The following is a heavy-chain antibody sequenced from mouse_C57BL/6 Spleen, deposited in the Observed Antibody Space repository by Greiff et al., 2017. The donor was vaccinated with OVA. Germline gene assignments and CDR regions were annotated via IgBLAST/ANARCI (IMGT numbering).Heavy chain of an antibody. CDR3: ARDYGSSLRFAY. V-gene: IGHV1-69*01. CDR2: IDPSDSYT. Sequence: QVQLQQPGAELVMPGASVKLSCKASGYTFTSYWMHWVKQRPGQGLEWIGEIDPSDSYTNYNQKFKGKSTLTVDKSSSTAYMQLSSLTPEDSAVYYCARDYGSSLRFAYWGQGTLVTVSA. CDR1: GYTFTSYW. D-gene: IGHD1-1*01. J-gene: IGHJ3*01.